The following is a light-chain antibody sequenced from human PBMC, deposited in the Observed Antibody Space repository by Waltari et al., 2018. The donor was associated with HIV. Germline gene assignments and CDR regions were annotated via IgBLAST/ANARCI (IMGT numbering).Light chain of an antibody. CDR1: QDISDF. V-gene: IGKV1-9*01. Sequence: DIQLTQSPSFLSASVGDRVTVACRASQDISDFLAWYQQKPGTAPRLLIYDASTLYSGVPSRFRDSGSGTEFTLTISSLQPEDFASYYCQQLHTFPLTFGGGTKV. CDR2: DAS. CDR3: QQLHTFPLT. J-gene: IGKJ4*01.